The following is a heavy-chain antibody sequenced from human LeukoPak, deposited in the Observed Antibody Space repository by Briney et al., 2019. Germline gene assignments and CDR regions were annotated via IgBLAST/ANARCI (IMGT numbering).Heavy chain of an antibody. J-gene: IGHJ3*02. CDR2: FDPEDGET. Sequence: ASVKVSCKVSGYTLTELSMHWVRQAPGKGLEWMGGFDPEDGETIYAQKFRGRVTMTEDTSTDTAYMELSSLRSEDTAVYYCATDGVGDIVVVRDAFDIWGQGTMVTVSS. V-gene: IGHV1-24*01. CDR1: GYTLTELS. CDR3: ATDGVGDIVVVRDAFDI. D-gene: IGHD2-2*01.